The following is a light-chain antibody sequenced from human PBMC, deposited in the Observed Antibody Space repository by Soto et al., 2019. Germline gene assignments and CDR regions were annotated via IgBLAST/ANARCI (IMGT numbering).Light chain of an antibody. Sequence: DIPMTQSPSSLSVSVGDRVSITCRASQSISRYVNWYQQKPGKAPKLLIYAASNLQSGVPSRFSGGGSGTDFALTISSLQPEDFATYYCQQSYGSPFTFGGGTKVEIE. CDR1: QSISRY. V-gene: IGKV1-39*01. CDR2: AAS. CDR3: QQSYGSPFT. J-gene: IGKJ4*01.